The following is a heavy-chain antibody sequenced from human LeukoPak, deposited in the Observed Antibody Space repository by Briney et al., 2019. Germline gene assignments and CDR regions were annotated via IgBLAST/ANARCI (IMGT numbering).Heavy chain of an antibody. D-gene: IGHD3-10*01. CDR3: ARDGPGSGKTYFDY. V-gene: IGHV1-2*02. CDR2: INPHSGGT. Sequence: ASVKVSCKASGYTFTGYYIHWVRQAPGQGLEWMGWINPHSGGTNYAQKFQGGVTMTRDTSITTAYMELSSLRSDDTAVYYCARDGPGSGKTYFDYWGQGTLVTVSS. J-gene: IGHJ4*02. CDR1: GYTFTGYY.